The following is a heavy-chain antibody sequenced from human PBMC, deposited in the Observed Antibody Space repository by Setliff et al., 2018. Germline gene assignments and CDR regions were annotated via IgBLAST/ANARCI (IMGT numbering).Heavy chain of an antibody. J-gene: IGHJ5*01. CDR2: VLDTGIT. CDR1: GGSISSSHS. V-gene: IGHV4-59*11. Sequence: PSETLSLTCTVSGGSISSSHSWSWIRQPPGKEMEWIGNVLDTGITNYNPSLEGRVTISVDTSKNQFSLSLTSVTAADTALYYCARRHFLSWFDSWGQGHLVTVSS. CDR3: ARRHFLSWFDS.